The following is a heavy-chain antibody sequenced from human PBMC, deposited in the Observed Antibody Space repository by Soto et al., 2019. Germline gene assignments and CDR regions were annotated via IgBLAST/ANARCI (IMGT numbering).Heavy chain of an antibody. Sequence: PSETLSLTCTVSGGSNIRDGYYWSWIRQHPGKGLEWIAYISYSGSSYSNPSLKSRVTISVDTSKNQFSLKLSSVTAADTAVYYCARGKLSDYVWGSYRYHFDYWGQGTVVTVSS. CDR2: ISYSGSS. CDR1: GGSNIRDGYY. D-gene: IGHD3-16*02. CDR3: ARGKLSDYVWGSYRYHFDY. V-gene: IGHV4-31*03. J-gene: IGHJ4*02.